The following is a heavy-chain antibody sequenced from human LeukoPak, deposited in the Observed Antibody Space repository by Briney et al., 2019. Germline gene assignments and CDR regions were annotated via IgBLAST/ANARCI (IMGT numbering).Heavy chain of an antibody. J-gene: IGHJ4*02. Sequence: GGSLRLSCAASGFTFSNYAMHWVRQAPGKGLEWVAVISYDGRNKRYADSAKGRFTISRDNSKNTLYLQTNSLRAEDTAVYYCARDSNKIVDYWGQGTPVTVSS. D-gene: IGHD3-22*01. CDR3: ARDSNKIVDY. V-gene: IGHV3-30*04. CDR2: ISYDGRNK. CDR1: GFTFSNYA.